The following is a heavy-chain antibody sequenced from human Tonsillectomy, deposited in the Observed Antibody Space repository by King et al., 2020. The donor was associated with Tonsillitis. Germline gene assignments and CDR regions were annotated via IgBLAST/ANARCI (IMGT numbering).Heavy chain of an antibody. V-gene: IGHV1-69*01. D-gene: IGHD6-6*01. Sequence: VQLVQSGAEVKKSGSSVKVSCKTSGGTFTNYDINWVRQAPGQGLEWMGGIIPVLGTAHYAQKLQGRVTITADEVANTVYMELSSLRSDDTAVYYCATHRCSSSCFMDVWGQGTTVTVSS. CDR3: ATHRCSSSCFMDV. CDR2: IIPVLGTA. CDR1: GGTFTNYD. J-gene: IGHJ6*02.